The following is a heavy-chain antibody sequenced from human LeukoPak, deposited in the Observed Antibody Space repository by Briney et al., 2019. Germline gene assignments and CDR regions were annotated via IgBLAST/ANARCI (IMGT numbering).Heavy chain of an antibody. CDR2: IRYDGSNK. Sequence: PGGSLRLSCAASGVTFSSYGMHWVRQAPGKGLEWVAFIRYDGSNKYYADSVKGRFTISRDNSKNTLYLQMNSLRAEDTAVYYCAKDGYYDFWSGYYTHFDTPYYFDYWGQGTLVTVSS. CDR1: GVTFSSYG. J-gene: IGHJ4*02. CDR3: AKDGYYDFWSGYYTHFDTPYYFDY. D-gene: IGHD3-3*01. V-gene: IGHV3-30*02.